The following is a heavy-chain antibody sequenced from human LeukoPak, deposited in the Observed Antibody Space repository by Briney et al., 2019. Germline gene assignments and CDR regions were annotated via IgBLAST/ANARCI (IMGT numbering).Heavy chain of an antibody. V-gene: IGHV4-31*03. D-gene: IGHD3-22*01. Sequence: SETLSLTCTVSGGSINSGSYYWSWIRQHPGKGLEWIGYIYYSGSTYYNPSLKSRVTISVDTSKNQFSLKLSSVTAADTAVYYCAREEYYYDSSGYYLHDAFDIWGQGTMVTVSS. CDR1: GGSINSGSYY. CDR3: AREEYYYDSSGYYLHDAFDI. CDR2: IYYSGST. J-gene: IGHJ3*02.